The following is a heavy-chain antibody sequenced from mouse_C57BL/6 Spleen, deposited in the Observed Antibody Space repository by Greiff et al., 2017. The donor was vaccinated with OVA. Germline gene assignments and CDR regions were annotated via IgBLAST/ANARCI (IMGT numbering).Heavy chain of an antibody. CDR3: ARFRQLRLLDAMDY. J-gene: IGHJ4*01. Sequence: QVQLQQSGAELVKPGASVKISCKASGYAFSSYWMNWVKQRPGKGLEWIGQIYPGDGDTNYNGKFKGKATLTADKSSSTAYMQLSSLTSEDSAVYFCARFRQLRLLDAMDYWGQGTSVTVSS. V-gene: IGHV1-80*01. D-gene: IGHD3-2*02. CDR2: IYPGDGDT. CDR1: GYAFSSYW.